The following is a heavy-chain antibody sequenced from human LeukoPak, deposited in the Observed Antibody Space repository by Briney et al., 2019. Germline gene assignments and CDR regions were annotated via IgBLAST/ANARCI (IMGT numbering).Heavy chain of an antibody. Sequence: PSETLSLTCTVSGGSISSYYWSWIRQPAGKGLEWIGRIYTSGSTNYNPSLKSRVTMSVDTSKNQFSLKLSSVTAADTAVYYCARGQIVVVPAATYYYYYMDVWGKGTTVTVSS. J-gene: IGHJ6*03. D-gene: IGHD2-2*01. CDR2: IYTSGST. V-gene: IGHV4-4*07. CDR3: ARGQIVVVPAATYYYYYMDV. CDR1: GGSISSYY.